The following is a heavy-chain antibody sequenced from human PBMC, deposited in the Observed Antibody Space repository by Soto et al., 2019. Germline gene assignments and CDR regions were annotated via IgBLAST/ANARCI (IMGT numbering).Heavy chain of an antibody. CDR3: AIDQSQGYCSGGSCSYYYYYGMDV. J-gene: IGHJ6*02. V-gene: IGHV4-34*01. CDR1: GGSFSGYY. CDR2: INHSGST. D-gene: IGHD2-15*01. Sequence: SETLSLTCAVYGGSFSGYYWSWIRQPPGKGLEWIGEINHSGSTNYNPSLKSRVTISVDTSKNQFSLKLSSVTAADTAVYYCAIDQSQGYCSGGSCSYYYYYGMDVWGQGTTVTVSS.